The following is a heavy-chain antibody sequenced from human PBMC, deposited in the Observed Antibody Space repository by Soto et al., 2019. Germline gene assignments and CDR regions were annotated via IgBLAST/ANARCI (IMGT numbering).Heavy chain of an antibody. CDR2: ISSSGSTK. CDR1: AFSFSDYY. Sequence: PGGSLRLSCAASAFSFSDYYMSWIRQAPGKGLEWVSYISSSGSTKYYADSVKGRFTISRDNAKNSLHLQMNSLRADDTAVYYCARDRYSSGWHPFDYWGQGVLVTVSS. D-gene: IGHD6-19*01. V-gene: IGHV3-11*01. J-gene: IGHJ4*02. CDR3: ARDRYSSGWHPFDY.